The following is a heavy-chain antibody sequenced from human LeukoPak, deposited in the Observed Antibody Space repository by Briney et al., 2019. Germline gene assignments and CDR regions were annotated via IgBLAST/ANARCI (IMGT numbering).Heavy chain of an antibody. CDR1: EFIFSAFD. Sequence: PGRSLRLSGAAPEFIFSAFDMHWVRKAPGKGPEWLAVISSDGNEYYGEIMEGRLTISRDNSNNMVYLQINRLRVEDTALYVCVKDGGASAPYGLDVRGQGTMVSVSS. V-gene: IGHV3-30*18. CDR3: VKDGGASAPYGLDV. CDR2: ISSDGNE. J-gene: IGHJ3*01. D-gene: IGHD2-15*01.